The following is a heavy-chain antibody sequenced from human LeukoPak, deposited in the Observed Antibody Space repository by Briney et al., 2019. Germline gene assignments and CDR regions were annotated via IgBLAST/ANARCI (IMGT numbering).Heavy chain of an antibody. CDR1: GGSISSGDYY. Sequence: SQTLSLTCTVSGGSISSGDYYWSWIRQPPGKGLXXXXYIYYSGSTYYNPSLKSRVTISVDTSKNQFSLKLSSVTAADTAVYYCASTPQYYYDSSGYPNWYFDLWGRGTLVTVSS. D-gene: IGHD3-22*01. CDR3: ASTPQYYYDSSGYPNWYFDL. J-gene: IGHJ2*01. CDR2: IYYSGST. V-gene: IGHV4-30-4*01.